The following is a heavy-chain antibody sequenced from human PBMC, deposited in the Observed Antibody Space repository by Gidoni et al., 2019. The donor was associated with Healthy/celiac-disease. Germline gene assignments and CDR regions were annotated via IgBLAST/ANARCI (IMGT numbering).Heavy chain of an antibody. J-gene: IGHJ4*02. CDR3: ARTSSGWWYFDY. Sequence: QVTLKESGPVLVKPTETPTLTCTVSGFSLSNARMGVSWIRQPPGKALEWLAHIFSNDEKSYSTSLKSRLTISKDTSKSQVVLTMTNMDPVDTATYYCARTSSGWWYFDYWGQGTLVTVSS. CDR2: IFSNDEK. CDR1: GFSLSNARMG. D-gene: IGHD6-19*01. V-gene: IGHV2-26*01.